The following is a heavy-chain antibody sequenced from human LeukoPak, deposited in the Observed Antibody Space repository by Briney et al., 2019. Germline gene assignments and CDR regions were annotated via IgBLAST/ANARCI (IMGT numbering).Heavy chain of an antibody. V-gene: IGHV4-39*07. CDR2: IYYSGST. CDR3: ASQETPAANFDY. J-gene: IGHJ4*02. CDR1: GGSISSSSYY. D-gene: IGHD2-2*01. Sequence: PSETLSLTCTVSGGSISSSSYYWGWIRQPPGKGLEWIGSIYYSGSTYYNPSLKSRVTISVDTSKNQFSLKLSSVTAADTAVYYCASQETPAANFDYWGQGTLVTVSS.